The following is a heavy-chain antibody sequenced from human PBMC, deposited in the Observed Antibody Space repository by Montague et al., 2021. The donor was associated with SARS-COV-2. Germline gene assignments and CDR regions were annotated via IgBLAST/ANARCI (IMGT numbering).Heavy chain of an antibody. CDR1: GGSFSDYH. J-gene: IGHJ4*02. CDR2: NKYGGST. Sequence: SETLSLTCAVYGGSFSDYHWTWIRQSPGGGPGWIGQNKYGGSTKYNPSLRSRVTISIDTSKNQFSLKLTSVTAADTAVYYCARGAPGYWGQGTLVTVSS. V-gene: IGHV4-34*01. CDR3: ARGAPGY. D-gene: IGHD1-1*01.